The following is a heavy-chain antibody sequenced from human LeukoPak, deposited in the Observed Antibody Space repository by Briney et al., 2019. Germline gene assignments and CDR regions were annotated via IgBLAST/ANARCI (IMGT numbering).Heavy chain of an antibody. Sequence: GASVKVSCKASGYTFTGYYMHWVRQAPGQGLEWMGWINPNSGGTNYAQKFQGRVTMTRDTSISTAYMELSRLRSDDTAVYYCAREYGDYNGGAFDIWGQGTMVTVSS. CDR1: GYTFTGYY. CDR3: AREYGDYNGGAFDI. D-gene: IGHD4-17*01. V-gene: IGHV1-2*02. J-gene: IGHJ3*02. CDR2: INPNSGGT.